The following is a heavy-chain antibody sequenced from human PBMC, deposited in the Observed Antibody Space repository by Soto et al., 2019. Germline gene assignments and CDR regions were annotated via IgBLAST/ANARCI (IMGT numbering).Heavy chain of an antibody. D-gene: IGHD3-10*01. CDR2: ISYDGSNK. Sequence: PGGSLRLSCAASGFTFSSYGMHWVRQAPGKGLEWVAVISYDGSNKYYADSVKGRFTISRDNSKNTLYLQMNSLRAEDTAVYYCASYGQVVDYWGQGTLVTVSS. CDR3: ASYGQVVDY. CDR1: GFTFSSYG. J-gene: IGHJ4*02. V-gene: IGHV3-30*03.